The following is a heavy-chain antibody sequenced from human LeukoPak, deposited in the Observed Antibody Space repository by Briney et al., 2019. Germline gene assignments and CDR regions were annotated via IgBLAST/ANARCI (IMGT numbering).Heavy chain of an antibody. D-gene: IGHD3-3*01. CDR2: ISSSSSYI. CDR1: GFTFSSYS. J-gene: IGHJ3*02. CDR3: ARDPPVYDFWRGSMPYAFDI. V-gene: IGHV3-21*01. Sequence: GGSLRLSCAASGFTFSSYSMNWVRQAPGKGLEWVSSISSSSSYIYYADSVKGRFTISRDNAKNSLYLQMNSLRAEDTAVYYCARDPPVYDFWRGSMPYAFDIWGQGTMVTVSS.